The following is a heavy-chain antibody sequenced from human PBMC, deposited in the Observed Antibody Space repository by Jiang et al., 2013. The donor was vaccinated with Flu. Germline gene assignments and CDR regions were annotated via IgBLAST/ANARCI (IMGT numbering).Heavy chain of an antibody. CDR1: GFTFSNYA. D-gene: IGHD2-8*02. CDR3: ARGRAGYCTGGICYTWYFDL. J-gene: IGHJ2*01. V-gene: IGHV3-30-3*01. CDR2: ISYDGSNK. Sequence: QLLESGGGVVQPGRSLRLSCAASGFTFSNYAIHWVRQAPGKGLEWVAVISYDGSNKYYADSVKGRFTISRDNSKNTLYLQMNSLRAEDTAVYYCARGRAGYCTGGICYTWYFDLWGRGTLVTVSS.